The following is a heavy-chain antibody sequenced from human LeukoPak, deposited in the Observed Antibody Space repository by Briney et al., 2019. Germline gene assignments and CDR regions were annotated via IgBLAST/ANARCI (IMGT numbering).Heavy chain of an antibody. CDR3: ARLGRYCGGDCSRAFDI. V-gene: IGHV3-53*01. D-gene: IGHD2-21*02. CDR1: GFTVSNNF. Sequence: GGSLRLSCAASGFTVSNNFMSWVRQAPGKGLELVSLIYSGGSTYYADSVKGRFTISRDNSKNTLYLQMNSLRAEDTAVYYCARLGRYCGGDCSRAFDIWGQGTMVTVSS. CDR2: IYSGGST. J-gene: IGHJ3*02.